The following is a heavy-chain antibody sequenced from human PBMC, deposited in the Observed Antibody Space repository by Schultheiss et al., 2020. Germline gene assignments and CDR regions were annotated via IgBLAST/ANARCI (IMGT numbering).Heavy chain of an antibody. D-gene: IGHD6-13*01. CDR1: GGTFSSYA. CDR2: IIPIFGIA. J-gene: IGHJ4*02. Sequence: SVKVSCKASGGTFSSYAISWVRQAPGQGLEWMGGIIPIFGIANYAQKFQGRVTITADKSTSTAYMELSSLRSEDTAVYYCARGCNQQLVKGRAGPLDYWGQGTLVTVSS. CDR3: ARGCNQQLVKGRAGPLDY. V-gene: IGHV1-69*10.